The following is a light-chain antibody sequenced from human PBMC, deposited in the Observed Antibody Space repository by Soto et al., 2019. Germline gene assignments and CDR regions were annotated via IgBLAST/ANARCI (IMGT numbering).Light chain of an antibody. CDR1: QSISSW. Sequence: DLQMTQSPSTLSASVGDRVTITCRASQSISSWLAWYQQKPWKAPKLLIYKASSLESGVPSRFSGSRSGTDFTLTISRLQPDDFATYYWQQYNSYTYSFGQGTTLEIK. J-gene: IGKJ2*01. CDR2: KAS. CDR3: QQYNSYTYS. V-gene: IGKV1-5*03.